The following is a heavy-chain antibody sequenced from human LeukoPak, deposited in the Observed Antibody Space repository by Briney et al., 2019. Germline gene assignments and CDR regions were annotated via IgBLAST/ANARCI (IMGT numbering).Heavy chain of an antibody. V-gene: IGHV3-74*01. D-gene: IGHD6-19*01. CDR2: VDTDGSGT. J-gene: IGHJ4*02. CDR3: ARGGYSSGLDY. Sequence: GGSLRLSCETSGITFNNYWLHWVRQAPGKGLVWVSRVDTDGSGTIYADSVKGRFTVSRDNAKNTLYLQMISLRAEDTAVYYCARGGYSSGLDYWGQGILVTVSS. CDR1: GITFNNYW.